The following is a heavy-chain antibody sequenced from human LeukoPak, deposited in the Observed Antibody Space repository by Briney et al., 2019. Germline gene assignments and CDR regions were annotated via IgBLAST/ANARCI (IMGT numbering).Heavy chain of an antibody. CDR2: IRSKAYGGTT. CDR1: GFTFGDYA. V-gene: IGHV3-49*04. J-gene: IGHJ4*02. D-gene: IGHD6-13*01. Sequence: GGSLRLSCTASGFTFGDYAMSWVRQAPGKGLEWVGFIRSKAYGGTTEYAASVKGRFTISRDDSKSIAYLQMNSLKTEDTAVYYCTRRLAAAALLDYWGQGTLVTVSS. CDR3: TRRLAAAALLDY.